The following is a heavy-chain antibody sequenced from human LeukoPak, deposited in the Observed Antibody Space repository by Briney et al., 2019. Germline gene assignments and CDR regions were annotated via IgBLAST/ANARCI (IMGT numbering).Heavy chain of an antibody. CDR1: GFTFNNYA. V-gene: IGHV3-23*01. Sequence: PGGSLRLSCAASGFTFNNYAMTWVRQAPGKGLEWDSSISGGGETTYYADSAKGRFTISRDNSQNTLYLQMNSLRAEDTAVYYCARDHADYVGYFFFDYWGQGTLVTVSS. CDR2: ISGGGETT. J-gene: IGHJ4*02. D-gene: IGHD4-17*01. CDR3: ARDHADYVGYFFFDY.